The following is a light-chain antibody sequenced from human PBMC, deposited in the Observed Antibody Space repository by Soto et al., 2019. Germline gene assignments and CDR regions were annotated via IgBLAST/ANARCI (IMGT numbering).Light chain of an antibody. Sequence: QSALTQPRSVSGSPGQSVTISCTGTSSDVGGYNYVSWYQQHPDKAPKLMIYDVSQRPSGVPDRFSGSKSGNTASLTISGLQAEDEADYYCCSYAGIYTYVFGTGTKLTVL. CDR1: SSDVGGYNY. CDR2: DVS. J-gene: IGLJ1*01. V-gene: IGLV2-11*01. CDR3: CSYAGIYTYV.